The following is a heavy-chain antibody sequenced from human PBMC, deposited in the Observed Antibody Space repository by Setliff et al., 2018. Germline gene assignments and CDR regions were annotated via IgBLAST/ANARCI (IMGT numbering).Heavy chain of an antibody. CDR1: GGSISSSSYY. Sequence: SETLSLTCTVSGGSISSSSYYWGWIRQPPGKGLEWIGSIYYSGSTYYNPSLKSRVTISVDTSKNQFSLKLSSVTAADTAVYYCASTPDGDLYYNFWSGYTRDYFDYWGQGTLVTVSS. V-gene: IGHV4-39*07. D-gene: IGHD3-3*01. CDR2: IYYSGST. CDR3: ASTPDGDLYYNFWSGYTRDYFDY. J-gene: IGHJ4*02.